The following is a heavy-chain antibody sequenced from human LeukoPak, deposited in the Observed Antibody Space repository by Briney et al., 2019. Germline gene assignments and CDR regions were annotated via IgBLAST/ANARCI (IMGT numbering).Heavy chain of an antibody. Sequence: SETLSLTCTVSGGSLNTYYWTWIQQPPGKGLEWIGYIYFSGSTAYNPSLKGRVTISVDTSKNQFSLKLTSVTAADTAMYYCARQPWHFDYWGQGTLVTVSS. D-gene: IGHD6-19*01. CDR3: ARQPWHFDY. J-gene: IGHJ4*02. CDR1: GGSLNTYY. V-gene: IGHV4-59*01. CDR2: IYFSGST.